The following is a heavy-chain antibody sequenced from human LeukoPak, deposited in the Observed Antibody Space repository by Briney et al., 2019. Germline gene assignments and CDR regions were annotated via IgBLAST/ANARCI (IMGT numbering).Heavy chain of an antibody. D-gene: IGHD6-13*01. CDR1: GFTFSSYW. Sequence: GGSLRLSCAASGFTFSSYWMSWVRQAPGKGLEWVANIKQDGSEKYYVDSVKGRFTISRDNAKNSLYLQMNSLRAEDTAVYYCARAEGYSSSWYPYYFDYWGQGTLVTVSS. CDR3: ARAEGYSSSWYPYYFDY. V-gene: IGHV3-7*01. J-gene: IGHJ4*02. CDR2: IKQDGSEK.